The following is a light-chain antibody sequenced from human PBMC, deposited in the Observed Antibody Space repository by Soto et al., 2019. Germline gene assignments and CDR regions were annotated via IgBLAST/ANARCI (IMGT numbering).Light chain of an antibody. J-gene: IGKJ4*01. Sequence: EIVLTQSPATLSLSPGERATLSCRASQSVSSYLAWYQQKPGQAPRLLIYDASSRATGIPARLSGSGSGTDFTLTISSLEPEDFAVYYCQQRSTPLTFGGGTKVEIK. CDR3: QQRSTPLT. CDR1: QSVSSY. V-gene: IGKV3-11*01. CDR2: DAS.